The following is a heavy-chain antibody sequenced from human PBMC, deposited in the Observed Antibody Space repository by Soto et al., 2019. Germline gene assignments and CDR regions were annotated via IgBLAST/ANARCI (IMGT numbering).Heavy chain of an antibody. CDR2: ISYDGTTE. D-gene: IGHD1-1*01. Sequence: QVQLFESGGGVVQPGKSLRLSCEASGFTFSSFTIHWVRQAPGKGLEWLADISYDGTTEHYGDSVKGRFIISRDNRKYTAYLQMNSLSLEDTAVYFCAREDDWNDSGLLDYWGQGTLVTVSS. V-gene: IGHV3-30-3*01. CDR3: AREDDWNDSGLLDY. J-gene: IGHJ4*02. CDR1: GFTFSSFT.